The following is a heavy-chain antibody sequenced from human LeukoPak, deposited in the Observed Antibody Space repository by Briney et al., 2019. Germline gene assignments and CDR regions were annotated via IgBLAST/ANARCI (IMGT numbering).Heavy chain of an antibody. Sequence: SETLSLTCAVYGGSFSGYYWGWIRQPPGKGLEWIGEINHSGSTNYNPSLKSRVTISVDTSKNQFSLKLSSVTAADTAVYYCAREIGSAYYYYYMDVWGKGTTVTISS. CDR1: GGSFSGYY. CDR2: INHSGST. V-gene: IGHV4-34*01. CDR3: AREIGSAYYYYYMDV. J-gene: IGHJ6*03. D-gene: IGHD2-15*01.